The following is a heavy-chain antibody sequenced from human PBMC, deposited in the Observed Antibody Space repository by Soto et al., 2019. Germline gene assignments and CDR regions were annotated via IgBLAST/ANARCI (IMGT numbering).Heavy chain of an antibody. Sequence: TSETLSLTCTVSGGSISSGGYYWSWTRQHPGKGLEWIGYIYYSGSTYYNPSLKSRVTISVDTSKNQFSLKLSSVTAADTAVYYCTRYCSSTSCYSYDAFDIWGQGTMVTVSS. D-gene: IGHD2-2*01. V-gene: IGHV4-31*03. CDR2: IYYSGST. J-gene: IGHJ3*02. CDR3: TRYCSSTSCYSYDAFDI. CDR1: GGSISSGGYY.